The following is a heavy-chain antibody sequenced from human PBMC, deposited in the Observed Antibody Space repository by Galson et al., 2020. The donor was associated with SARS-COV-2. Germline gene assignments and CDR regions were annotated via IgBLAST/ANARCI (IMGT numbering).Heavy chain of an antibody. Sequence: ETSETLSLTCTVSGGSISSGGYYWSWIRQHPGKGLEWIGYIYYSGSSYHNPSLKSRTTISVDTSKNQFSLKLSSVTAADTAVYYCARDRYYYDSSGRKTDVCDIWGQGTMVTVSS. D-gene: IGHD3-22*01. V-gene: IGHV4-31*03. CDR3: ARDRYYYDSSGRKTDVCDI. CDR1: GGSISSGGYY. CDR2: IYYSGSS. J-gene: IGHJ3*02.